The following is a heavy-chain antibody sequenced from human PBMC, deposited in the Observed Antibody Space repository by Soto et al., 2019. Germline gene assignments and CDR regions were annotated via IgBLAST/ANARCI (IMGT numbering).Heavy chain of an antibody. Sequence: SQTLSLTCAISGDSVSSNSAAWNWIRQSPSRGLEWLGRTYYRSKWYNDYAVSVKSRITINPDTSKNQFSLQLNSVTPEDTAVYYCARVGYCSGGSCYGNDAFDIWGQGTMVTVSS. J-gene: IGHJ3*02. CDR3: ARVGYCSGGSCYGNDAFDI. D-gene: IGHD2-15*01. V-gene: IGHV6-1*01. CDR2: TYYRSKWYN. CDR1: GDSVSSNSAA.